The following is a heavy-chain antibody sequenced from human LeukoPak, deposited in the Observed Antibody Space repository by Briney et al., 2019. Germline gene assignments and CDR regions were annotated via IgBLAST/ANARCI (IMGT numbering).Heavy chain of an antibody. CDR1: GGSISSSSYY. J-gene: IGHJ3*02. Sequence: SETLSLTCTVSGGSISSSSYYWGWIRQPPGKGLEWIGSIYYSGSTYYNPSLKSRVTISVDTSKNQFSLKLSSVTAADTAVYYCARVRYYDSSGYYGAFDIWGQGTMVTVSS. CDR3: ARVRYYDSSGYYGAFDI. D-gene: IGHD3-22*01. V-gene: IGHV4-39*07. CDR2: IYYSGST.